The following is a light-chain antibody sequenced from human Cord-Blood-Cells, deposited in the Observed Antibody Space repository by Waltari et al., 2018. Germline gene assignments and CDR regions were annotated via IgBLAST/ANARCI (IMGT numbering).Light chain of an antibody. CDR3: QQYGNSPPWT. V-gene: IGKV3-20*01. J-gene: IGKJ1*01. CDR1: QCVSSSY. Sequence: EIVLTQSPGTLSLSPGDRATPSCRASQCVSSSYLAWYQQKPGQAPGLLIYGASRWATGFPDRFSGSGSGTDFTLTISGLEPEDLAVYYCQQYGNSPPWTFVQGMYVDIK. CDR2: GAS.